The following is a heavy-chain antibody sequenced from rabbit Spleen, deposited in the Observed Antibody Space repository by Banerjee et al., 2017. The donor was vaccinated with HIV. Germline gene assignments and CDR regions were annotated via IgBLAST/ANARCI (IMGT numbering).Heavy chain of an antibody. D-gene: IGHD1-1*01. CDR2: IYSITGSA. CDR1: GFDFSTNYW. J-gene: IGHJ4*01. V-gene: IGHV1S40*01. CDR3: AGDHTISGYRFNL. Sequence: QSLEESGGDLVKPGASLTLTCTASGFDFSTNYWISWVRQAPGKGLEWIGCIYSITGSADYASWAKGRFTISKTSSTTVTLQMTSLTAADTATYFCAGDHTISGYRFNLWGPDTLVTVS.